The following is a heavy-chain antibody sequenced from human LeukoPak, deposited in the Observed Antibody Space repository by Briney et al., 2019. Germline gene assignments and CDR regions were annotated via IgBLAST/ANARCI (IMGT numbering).Heavy chain of an antibody. V-gene: IGHV3-48*03. CDR1: GFTFSSYE. J-gene: IGHJ4*02. D-gene: IGHD6-13*01. CDR3: ARDSTSSSWQYFDY. Sequence: GGSLRLSCAASGFTFSSYEMNWVRQAPGKGLEWVSYISSSGSTIYYADSVKGRFTISRDNAKNSLYLQMNSLRAEDTAVYYYARDSTSSSWQYFDYWGQGTLVTVSS. CDR2: ISSSGSTI.